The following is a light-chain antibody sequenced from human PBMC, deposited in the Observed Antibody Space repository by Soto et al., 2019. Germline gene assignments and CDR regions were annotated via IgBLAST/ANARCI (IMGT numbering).Light chain of an antibody. V-gene: IGKV1-39*01. CDR2: AAS. J-gene: IGKJ1*01. CDR1: QSIRSY. CDR3: QQSYSTLWT. Sequence: DIQMTQSPSSLSASVGDRVTITCRPSQSIRSYLNWYQQKPGKAPKLLIYAASSLQSGVPSRFSGSGSGTDFTLTISSLEPEDFATYYCQQSYSTLWTFGQGTKVEIK.